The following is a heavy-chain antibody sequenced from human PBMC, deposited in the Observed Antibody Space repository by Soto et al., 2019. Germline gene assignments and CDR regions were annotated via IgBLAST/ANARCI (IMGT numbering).Heavy chain of an antibody. Sequence: KTSETLSLTCAVSGGSISSGGYSWSWIRQPPGKGLEWIGYIYHSGSTYYNPSLKSRVTISVDRSKNQFSLKLSSVTAADTAVYYCARGRGNWYYYYGMDVWGQGTTVTVSS. CDR2: IYHSGST. CDR3: ARGRGNWYYYYGMDV. D-gene: IGHD1-1*01. CDR1: GGSISSGGYS. J-gene: IGHJ6*02. V-gene: IGHV4-30-2*01.